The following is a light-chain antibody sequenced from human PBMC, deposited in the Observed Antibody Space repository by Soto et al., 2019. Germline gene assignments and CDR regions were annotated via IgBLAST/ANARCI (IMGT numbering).Light chain of an antibody. CDR3: QQHYTTPPNT. V-gene: IGKV4-1*01. CDR2: WAS. J-gene: IGKJ2*01. Sequence: DIVMTQSPDSLAVSLGERATINCKSSQSILYSSNNNNYLAWYQQKPGQPPKLLIYWASTRGSGVPDRFSGSRSEENRTITIIGLLDKNVAINYCQQHYTTPPNTLGQGTKLEIK. CDR1: QSILYSSNNNNY.